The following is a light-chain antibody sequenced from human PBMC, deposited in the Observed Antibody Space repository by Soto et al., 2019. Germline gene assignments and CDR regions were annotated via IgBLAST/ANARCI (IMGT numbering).Light chain of an antibody. CDR3: QQYGSTAT. CDR2: GAS. CDR1: QSVSSSY. Sequence: EIVLTQSPGTLSLSPGERATLSCRASQSVSSSYLARYQQKPGQAPRLLIYGASSRATGIPDRFSGSGSGIDFTLTISRLEPEDFAVYYCQQYGSTATFGQGTKVEIK. J-gene: IGKJ1*01. V-gene: IGKV3-20*01.